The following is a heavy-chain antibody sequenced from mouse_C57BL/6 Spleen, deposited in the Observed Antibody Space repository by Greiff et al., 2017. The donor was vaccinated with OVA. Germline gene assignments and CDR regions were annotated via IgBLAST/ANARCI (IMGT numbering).Heavy chain of an antibody. CDR3: TRCGYGNYGDY. V-gene: IGHV1-15*01. CDR2: IDPETGGT. Sequence: QVQLQQSGAELVRPGASVTLSCKASGYTFTDYEMHWVKQTPVHGLEWIGAIDPETGGTAYNQKFKGKAILTADKSSSTAYMELRSLTSEDSAVYYCTRCGYGNYGDYWGQGTTLTVSS. D-gene: IGHD2-1*01. CDR1: GYTFTDYE. J-gene: IGHJ2*01.